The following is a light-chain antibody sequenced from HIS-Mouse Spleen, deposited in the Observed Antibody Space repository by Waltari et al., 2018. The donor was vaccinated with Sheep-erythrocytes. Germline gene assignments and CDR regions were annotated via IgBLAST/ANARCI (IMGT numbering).Light chain of an antibody. CDR1: SSHVGGCNY. CDR2: DFS. V-gene: IGLV2-11*01. J-gene: IGLJ1*01. CDR3: CSYAGSYNHV. Sequence: QSALTQHRSVSGSPGQSVTISCTGTSSHVGGCNYLAWYQQHPGKAPKPMIYDFSTRPSGVPDRFSGSKSGNTASLTISGLQAEDEADYYCCSYAGSYNHVFATGTKVTVL.